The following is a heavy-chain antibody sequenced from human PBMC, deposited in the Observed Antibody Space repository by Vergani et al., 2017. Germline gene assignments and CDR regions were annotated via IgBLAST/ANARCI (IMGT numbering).Heavy chain of an antibody. J-gene: IGHJ4*02. CDR3: SRGRGYSFGYSDY. CDR1: GFPFGDYA. V-gene: IGHV3-49*04. Sequence: EVQLVESGGGLVPPGRSLRLSCAASGFPFGDYAMTWVRQAPGKGLEWVAFMRNKAYGGTTEYAASVKGRFTISRDDSKRLAYLQLSGLKTEDTAVYFCSRGRGYSFGYSDYWGQGTLVTVSS. CDR2: MRNKAYGGTT. D-gene: IGHD5-18*01.